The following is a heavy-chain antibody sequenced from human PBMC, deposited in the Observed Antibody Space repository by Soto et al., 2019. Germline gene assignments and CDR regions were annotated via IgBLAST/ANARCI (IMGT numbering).Heavy chain of an antibody. CDR2: MNPNSGNT. V-gene: IGHV1-8*01. J-gene: IGHJ6*03. CDR3: AGLNLEYGDYFIYCYCYMDV. Sequence: GASVKVSCKASGYTFTSYDINWVRQATGQGLEWMGWMNPNSGNTGYAQKFQGRVTMTRNTSISTAYMELSSLRSEDTAVYYCAGLNLEYGDYFIYCYCYMDVWGKGTTVTVSS. D-gene: IGHD4-17*01. CDR1: GYTFTSYD.